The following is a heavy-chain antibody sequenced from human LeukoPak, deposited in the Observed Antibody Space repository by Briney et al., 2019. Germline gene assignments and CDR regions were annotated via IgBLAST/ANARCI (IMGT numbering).Heavy chain of an antibody. CDR2: ISSSSSYI. CDR1: GFTSSSYS. V-gene: IGHV3-21*01. D-gene: IGHD3-10*01. CDR3: ASWFGELLDWFDP. Sequence: PGGSLRLSCAASGFTSSSYSMNWVRQAPGKGLEWVSSISSSSSYIYYADSVKGRFTISRDNAKNSLYLQMNSLRAEDTAVYYCASWFGELLDWFDPWGQGTLVTVSS. J-gene: IGHJ5*02.